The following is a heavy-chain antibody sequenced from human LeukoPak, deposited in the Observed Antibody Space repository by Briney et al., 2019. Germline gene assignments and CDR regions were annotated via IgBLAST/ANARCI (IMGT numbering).Heavy chain of an antibody. J-gene: IGHJ1*01. V-gene: IGHV4-39*01. CDR1: GDSISNEIYY. D-gene: IGHD5-12*01. CDR2: LSSSGRV. CDR3: ARHAVVDAYPWYFQH. Sequence: PSETLSLTCTVSGDSISNEIYYWGWIRQAPGKGLEWIGSLSSSGRVYYNPSLKSRVTVSIDTSKNQFSLRLTSVIAADTAVYYCARHAVVDAYPWYFQHWGQGTLITVSS.